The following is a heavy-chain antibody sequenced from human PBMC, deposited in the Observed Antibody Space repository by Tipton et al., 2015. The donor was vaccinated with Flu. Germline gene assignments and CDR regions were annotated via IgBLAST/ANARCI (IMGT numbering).Heavy chain of an antibody. D-gene: IGHD6-19*01. J-gene: IGHJ4*02. CDR3: ARAAAVALDY. Sequence: TLSLTCNVSGSSISSGSYYWSWIRQPAGKGLEWIGRIYTSGSTNYNPSLKSRVTISVDTSKNQFSLKLSSVTAADTAVYYCARAAAVALDYWGQGMLVTVSS. CDR2: IYTSGST. CDR1: GSSISSGSYY. V-gene: IGHV4-61*02.